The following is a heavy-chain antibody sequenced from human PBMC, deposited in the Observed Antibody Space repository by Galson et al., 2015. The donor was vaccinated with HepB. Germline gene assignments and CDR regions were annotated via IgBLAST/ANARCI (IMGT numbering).Heavy chain of an antibody. CDR2: ISAYNGNT. J-gene: IGHJ4*02. CDR1: GYTFTSYG. Sequence: SVKVSCKASGYTFTSYGISWVRQAPGQGLEWMGWISAYNGNTNYAQKLQGRVTMTTDTSTSTAYMELRSLRSDDTAVYYCAGCGYSGYACYYFDYWGQGTLVTVSS. CDR3: AGCGYSGYACYYFDY. V-gene: IGHV1-18*04. D-gene: IGHD5-12*01.